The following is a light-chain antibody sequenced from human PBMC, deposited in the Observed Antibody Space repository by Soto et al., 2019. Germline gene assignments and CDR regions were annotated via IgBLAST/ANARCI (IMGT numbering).Light chain of an antibody. J-gene: IGKJ1*01. CDR1: QGISNY. Sequence: DIQMTQSPSSLSASVGDRVTITCRASQGISNYLAWYQQKPGKVPKLLIYAASTLQSGVPSRFSGSGSGTDFTLTISSLQPEDVATYYCQKSDKFGQGTKVEIQ. V-gene: IGKV1-27*01. CDR3: QKSDK. CDR2: AAS.